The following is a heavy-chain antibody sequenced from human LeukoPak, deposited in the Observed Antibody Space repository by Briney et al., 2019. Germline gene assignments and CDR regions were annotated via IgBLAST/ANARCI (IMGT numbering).Heavy chain of an antibody. J-gene: IGHJ4*02. D-gene: IGHD3-16*02. Sequence: GASVKVSCKASGYTFTSYAMHWVRQAPGQRLEWMGWINAGNGNTKYSQKFQGRVTITRDTSASTAYMELSSLRSEDTAVYYCAAYMITFGGVIVQDYWGQGTLVTVSS. CDR3: AAYMITFGGVIVQDY. CDR1: GYTFTSYA. V-gene: IGHV1-3*01. CDR2: INAGNGNT.